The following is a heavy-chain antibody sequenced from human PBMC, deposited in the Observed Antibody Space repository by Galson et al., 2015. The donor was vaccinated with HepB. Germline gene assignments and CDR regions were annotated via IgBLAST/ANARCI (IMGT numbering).Heavy chain of an antibody. J-gene: IGHJ4*02. V-gene: IGHV3-21*01. Sequence: SLRLSCAASGFTFSSYSMNWVRQAPGKGLEWVSSIRSSSSYTYYADSVKGRFPISRDNAKNSLYLQMNSLRAEDTAVYYCAWLRISSGWYGNFDYWGQGTLVTVSS. CDR1: GFTFSSYS. CDR3: AWLRISSGWYGNFDY. CDR2: IRSSSSYT. D-gene: IGHD6-19*01.